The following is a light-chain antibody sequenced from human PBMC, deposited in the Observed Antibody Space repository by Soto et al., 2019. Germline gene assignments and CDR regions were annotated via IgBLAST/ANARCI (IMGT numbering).Light chain of an antibody. CDR2: EVS. V-gene: IGLV2-14*01. Sequence: QSVLTQPASVSGSPGQSITISCTGTSSDVGGYNYVSWYQQQPGKAPKLMIYEVSYRASGVSNRFSGSKSVNTASLTISGLQAEDEAGYYCSSLTSTNTLAFGGGTKLTVL. CDR1: SSDVGGYNY. J-gene: IGLJ2*01. CDR3: SSLTSTNTLA.